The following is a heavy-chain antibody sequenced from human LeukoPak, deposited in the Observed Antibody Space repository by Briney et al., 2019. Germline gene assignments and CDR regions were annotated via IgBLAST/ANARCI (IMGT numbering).Heavy chain of an antibody. CDR3: ARVLRSYYYGMDV. Sequence: SETLSLTCTVSGSSISNYYWTWIRQPAGKGLEWIGRIYTSGGTNYNPSLKTRVTMSVDTSKNQVSLKLSSVTAADTAVYYCARVLRSYYYGMDVWGQGTTVTVSS. D-gene: IGHD4-17*01. CDR1: GSSISNYY. CDR2: IYTSGGT. J-gene: IGHJ6*02. V-gene: IGHV4-4*07.